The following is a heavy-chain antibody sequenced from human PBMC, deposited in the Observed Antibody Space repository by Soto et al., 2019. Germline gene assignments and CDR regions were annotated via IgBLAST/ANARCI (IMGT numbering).Heavy chain of an antibody. J-gene: IGHJ4*02. V-gene: IGHV1-3*01. CDR2: INAGNGNT. D-gene: IGHD2-21*02. CDR1: GYTFTSYA. Sequence: ASVKVSCKASGYTFTSYAMHWVRQAPGQRLEWMGWINAGNGNTKYSQKFQGRVTITRDTSASTAYMELNSLRSEDTAVYYCARSIVVVTALDYWGQGALVTVSS. CDR3: ARSIVVVTALDY.